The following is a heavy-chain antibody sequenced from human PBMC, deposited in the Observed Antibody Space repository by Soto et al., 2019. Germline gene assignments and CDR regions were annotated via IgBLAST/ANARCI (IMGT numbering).Heavy chain of an antibody. CDR1: GFTFSSYA. CDR3: AREDQLLLRGGASYYYGMDG. Sequence: QVQLVESGGGVVQPGRSLRLSCAASGFTFSSYAMHWVRQAPGKGLEWVAVISYDGSNKYYADSVKGRFTISRDNSKNTLYLQMNSLRAEDTDVYYCAREDQLLLRGGASYYYGMDGWGQGTTVTVSS. CDR2: ISYDGSNK. J-gene: IGHJ6*02. D-gene: IGHD2-2*01. V-gene: IGHV3-30-3*01.